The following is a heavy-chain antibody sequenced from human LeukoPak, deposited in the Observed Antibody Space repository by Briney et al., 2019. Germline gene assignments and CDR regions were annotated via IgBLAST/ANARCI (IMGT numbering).Heavy chain of an antibody. J-gene: IGHJ4*02. Sequence: QTGGSLRLSCVVSGFRLSGNWMSWVRQAPGKGLEWVANIRDDGGEENCVDSVEGRFTISRDNSKNTLYLQMNSLRVEDTAVYYCASRGENFDYWGQGTLVTVSS. D-gene: IGHD3-16*01. CDR2: IRDDGGEE. CDR3: ASRGENFDY. V-gene: IGHV3-7*01. CDR1: GFRLSGNW.